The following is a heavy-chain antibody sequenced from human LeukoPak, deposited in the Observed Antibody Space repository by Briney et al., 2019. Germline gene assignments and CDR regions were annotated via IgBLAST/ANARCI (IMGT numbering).Heavy chain of an antibody. V-gene: IGHV3-15*01. CDR2: IKSKNDGETI. Sequence: PGGSLRLSCAASGFTFSSYWMSWVRQVPGKGLEWVGRIKSKNDGETIDLAAHVKGRFTLSRDESKRMVFLEMNSLKTEDTAVYYCVGRPWNFDYWGQGTLVTVSS. D-gene: IGHD1-1*01. J-gene: IGHJ4*02. CDR3: VGRPWNFDY. CDR1: GFTFSSYW.